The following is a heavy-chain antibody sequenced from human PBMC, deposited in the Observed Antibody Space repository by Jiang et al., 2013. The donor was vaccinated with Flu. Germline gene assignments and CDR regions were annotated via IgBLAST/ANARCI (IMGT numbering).Heavy chain of an antibody. D-gene: IGHD3-3*02. CDR3: ARVGHYNWFDP. J-gene: IGHJ5*02. V-gene: IGHV1-8*01. Sequence: QKFQGRVTMTRNTSXSTAYMELSSLRSEDTAVYYCARVGHYNWFDPWGQGTLVTVSS.